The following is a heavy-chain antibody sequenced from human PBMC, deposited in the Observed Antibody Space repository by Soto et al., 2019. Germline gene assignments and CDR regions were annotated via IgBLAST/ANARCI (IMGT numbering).Heavy chain of an antibody. V-gene: IGHV4-59*08. CDR1: GGSISNLY. D-gene: IGHD6-13*01. Sequence: SETLSLTCTVSGGSISNLYWSWIRQPPGKGLEWIGYIYYSGSTNYNPSLKSRVTISVDTSKNQFSLKLSSVTAADTAVYYCARHQSHSSSYVDPWGQGTLVTVSS. J-gene: IGHJ5*02. CDR3: ARHQSHSSSYVDP. CDR2: IYYSGST.